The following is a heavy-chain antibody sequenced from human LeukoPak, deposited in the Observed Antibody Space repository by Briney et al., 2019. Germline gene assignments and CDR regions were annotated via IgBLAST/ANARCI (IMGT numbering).Heavy chain of an antibody. CDR2: IKQDGSEK. V-gene: IGHV3-7*01. CDR3: VSWGQYDYVWGNYRLDY. J-gene: IGHJ4*02. CDR1: GFTFSSYW. Sequence: GGSLRLSCAASGFTFSSYWMSWVRQAPGKGLEWVANIKQDGSEKWYVDSVKGRFTISRDNAKNSLYLQMDSLRAEDTAVYNCVSWGQYDYVWGNYRLDYWGQGTLVTVSS. D-gene: IGHD3-16*02.